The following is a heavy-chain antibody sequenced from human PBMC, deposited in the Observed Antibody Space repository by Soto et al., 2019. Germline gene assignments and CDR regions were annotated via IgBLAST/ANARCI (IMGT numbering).Heavy chain of an antibody. D-gene: IGHD3-10*01. J-gene: IGHJ6*02. CDR1: EFAFSRHGLTFSRSA. V-gene: IGHV3-33*01. Sequence: QVPLVESGGGVVQPGRSLTLSCAASEFAFSRHGLTFSRSAMHWARQAPGKGLEWVAVIWFDGSNEYYADSVQGRFTISRDNSKNTVYLQMNSLRAEDTAVYYCARGFGELALMDVWGRGTTVAVSS. CDR3: ARGFGELALMDV. CDR2: IWFDGSNE.